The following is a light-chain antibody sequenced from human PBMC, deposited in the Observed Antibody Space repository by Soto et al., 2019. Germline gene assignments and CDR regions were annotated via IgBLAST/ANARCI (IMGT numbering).Light chain of an antibody. J-gene: IGLJ1*01. V-gene: IGLV2-23*01. CDR3: FSYAGSNIYV. CDR2: EGS. Sequence: QSALTQPASVSGSPGQSITISCTGTSSDVGSYNLVSWYQQHPGKAPKLMIYEGSKRPSGVSNRFSGSKSGNTASLTISGFQAEDEADYYCFSYAGSNIYVFGTGTKLTVL. CDR1: SSDVGSYNL.